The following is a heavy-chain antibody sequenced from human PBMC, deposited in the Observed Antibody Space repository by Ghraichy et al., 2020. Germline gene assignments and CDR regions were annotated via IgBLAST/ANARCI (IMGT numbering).Heavy chain of an antibody. D-gene: IGHD4-17*01. J-gene: IGHJ6*02. CDR1: GGSFSGYY. CDR3: ARGEMTTVTRGHYYGMDV. CDR2: INHSGRT. V-gene: IGHV4-34*01. Sequence: SETLSLTCAVYGGSFSGYYWSWIRQPPGKGLEWIGEINHSGRTNYNPSFKSRVTISVDTSKNQFSLKLSSVTAADTAVYYCARGEMTTVTRGHYYGMDVWGQGTTVTVSS.